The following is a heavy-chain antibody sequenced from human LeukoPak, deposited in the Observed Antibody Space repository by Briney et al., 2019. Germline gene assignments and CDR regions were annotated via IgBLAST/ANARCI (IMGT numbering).Heavy chain of an antibody. CDR1: GFTFSSYW. V-gene: IGHV3-74*01. J-gene: IGHJ5*02. Sequence: GGPLRLSCTASGFTFSSYWLCWVRQAPGGGLVWVSRVRPDGSVTRYADSVQGRFTVSRDNAKNTLYLQMNSLRAEDTAVYYCARTDWLDVWGQGTLITV. CDR3: ARTDWLDV. CDR2: VRPDGSVT.